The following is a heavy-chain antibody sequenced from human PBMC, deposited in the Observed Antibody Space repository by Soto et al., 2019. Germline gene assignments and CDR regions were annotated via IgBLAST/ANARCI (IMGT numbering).Heavy chain of an antibody. D-gene: IGHD3-16*01. CDR2: ISAYNGNT. CDR1: GXTFTSYG. Sequence: ASVKVSCKASGXTFTSYGISWVRQAPGQGLEWMGWISAYNGNTNYAQRLQGRVTMTTDTSTSTAYMELRSLRSDDTAVYYCARSSSDYVWDFQHWGQGTLVTVS. J-gene: IGHJ1*01. V-gene: IGHV1-18*01. CDR3: ARSSSDYVWDFQH.